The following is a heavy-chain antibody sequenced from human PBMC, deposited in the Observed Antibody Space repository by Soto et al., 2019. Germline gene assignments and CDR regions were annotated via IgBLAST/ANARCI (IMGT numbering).Heavy chain of an antibody. J-gene: IGHJ6*02. CDR1: GITFSRYW. CDR3: AREGRIAARPGYYYYGMDV. Sequence: GGSLIRTCASYGITFSRYWMRWVRQAPGKGLEWVANIKQDGSEKYYVDSVKGRFTISRDNAKNSLYLQMNSLRAEDTAVYYCAREGRIAARPGYYYYGMDVWGQGTMVTVSS. CDR2: IKQDGSEK. D-gene: IGHD6-6*01. V-gene: IGHV3-7*01.